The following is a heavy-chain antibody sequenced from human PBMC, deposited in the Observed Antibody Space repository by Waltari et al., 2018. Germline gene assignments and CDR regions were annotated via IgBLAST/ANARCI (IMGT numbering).Heavy chain of an antibody. D-gene: IGHD3-3*01. Sequence: EVQLVESGGGLVQPGGSLTLSSEASVFTLSGTWLHWVRQVPGKGLVWVSRISGDVSTINYADSVKGRFTISRDTAKNTLYLQMNSLRAEDTAVYYCARGADLRGQGILVTVSS. V-gene: IGHV3-74*01. CDR2: ISGDVSTI. J-gene: IGHJ4*02. CDR1: VFTLSGTW. CDR3: ARGADL.